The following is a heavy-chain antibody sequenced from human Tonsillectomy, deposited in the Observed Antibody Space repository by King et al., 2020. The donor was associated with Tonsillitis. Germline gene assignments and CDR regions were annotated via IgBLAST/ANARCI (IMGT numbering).Heavy chain of an antibody. D-gene: IGHD6-13*01. CDR2: IWYDESNR. CDR1: GFTFSSYG. V-gene: IGHV3-33*01. CDR3: ARERTTGSSWHAIDY. J-gene: IGHJ4*02. Sequence: VQLVESGGGVVQPGRSLRLSCAASGFTFSSYGMHWVRQAPGKGLEWVAVIWYDESNRFYADSVKGRFTISRDNSKNTLYLQMNSLRAEDTAVYYCARERTTGSSWHAIDYWGQGTLVTVSS.